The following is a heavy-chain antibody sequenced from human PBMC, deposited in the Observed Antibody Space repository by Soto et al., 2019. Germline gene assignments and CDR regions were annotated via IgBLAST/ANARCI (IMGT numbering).Heavy chain of an antibody. D-gene: IGHD3-10*01. CDR1: GGSISSYY. V-gene: IGHV4-59*01. J-gene: IGHJ5*02. CDR2: IYYSGST. CDR3: ATSRPDYYGSGSYPNWFDP. Sequence: QVQLQESGPGLVKPSETLSLTYTVSGGSISSYYWSWIRQPPGKGLEWIGYIYYSGSTNYNPSLKSRVTISVDTSKNQFSLKLSSVTAADTAVYYCATSRPDYYGSGSYPNWFDPWGQGTLVTVSS.